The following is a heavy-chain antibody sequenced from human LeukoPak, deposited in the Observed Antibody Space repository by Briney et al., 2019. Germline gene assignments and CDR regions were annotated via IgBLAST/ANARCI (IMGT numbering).Heavy chain of an antibody. J-gene: IGHJ6*04. CDR2: IRYDGSNK. D-gene: IGHD3-10*01. CDR1: GFTFSSYG. V-gene: IGHV3-30*02. CDR3: AKDPRSWFGEHV. Sequence: GGSLRLSCEASGFTFSSYGMHWVRQAPGKGLEWVAFIRYDGSNKYYADSVKGRFTISRDNSKNTLYLQMNSLRAGDTAVYYCAKDPRSWFGEHVWGKGTTVTISS.